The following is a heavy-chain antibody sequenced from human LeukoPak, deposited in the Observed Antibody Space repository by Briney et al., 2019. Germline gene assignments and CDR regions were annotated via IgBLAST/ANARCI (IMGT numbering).Heavy chain of an antibody. CDR3: ARGFSGWTRYDY. D-gene: IGHD6-19*01. Sequence: PSETLSLTCTVSGGSISSYYWSWIRQPPGKGLEWIGYIYYSGSTNYNPSLKSRVTISVDTSNNQFSLKLSSVTAADTAVYYCARGFSGWTRYDYWGQGTLVTVSS. CDR1: GGSISSYY. J-gene: IGHJ4*02. CDR2: IYYSGST. V-gene: IGHV4-59*01.